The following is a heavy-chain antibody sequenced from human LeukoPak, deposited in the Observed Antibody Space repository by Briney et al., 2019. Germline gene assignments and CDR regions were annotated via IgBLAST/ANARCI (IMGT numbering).Heavy chain of an antibody. CDR2: ISGSAST. D-gene: IGHD1-1*01. CDR3: ARTVQLERPVPLRNYFYMDV. J-gene: IGHJ6*03. V-gene: IGHV3-23*01. Sequence: GGSLRLSCAASGFTFSSFAMTWVRQAPGKGLKWVSAISGSASTYYADSVKGRFTISRDNSKNTLYLQMNSLRAEDTAVYYCARTVQLERPVPLRNYFYMDVWGKGTTVTISS. CDR1: GFTFSSFA.